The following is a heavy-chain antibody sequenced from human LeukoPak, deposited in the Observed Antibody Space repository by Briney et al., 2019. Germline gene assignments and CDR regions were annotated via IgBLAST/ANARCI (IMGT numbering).Heavy chain of an antibody. Sequence: GESLKIPCKGSGYSFTSYWIGWVRQMPGKGLEWMGIIYPGDSDTRYSPSFQGQVTISANKSISTAYLQWSSLKASDTAMYYCARHLGSKWLDLDYWGQGTLVTVSS. D-gene: IGHD6-19*01. V-gene: IGHV5-51*01. CDR2: IYPGDSDT. J-gene: IGHJ4*02. CDR3: ARHLGSKWLDLDY. CDR1: GYSFTSYW.